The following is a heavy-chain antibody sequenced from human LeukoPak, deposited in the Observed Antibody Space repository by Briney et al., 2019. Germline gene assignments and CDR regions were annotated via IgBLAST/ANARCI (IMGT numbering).Heavy chain of an antibody. J-gene: IGHJ4*02. CDR2: ISGGSGTI. Sequence: GGSLRLSCEASGFTFGNYAMSWVRQAPGKGLEWVSSISGGSGTINYADSVKGRFIISRDNSKNTLYLQMNSLRAEDTAVYYCAKESRHIDYWGQGTLVTVSS. V-gene: IGHV3-23*01. CDR3: AKESRHIDY. CDR1: GFTFGNYA.